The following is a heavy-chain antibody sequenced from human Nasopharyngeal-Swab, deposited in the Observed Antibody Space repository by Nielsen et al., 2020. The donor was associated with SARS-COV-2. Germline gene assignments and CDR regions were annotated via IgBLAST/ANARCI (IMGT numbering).Heavy chain of an antibody. D-gene: IGHD3-10*01. CDR2: ISASGGST. V-gene: IGHV3-23*01. J-gene: IGHJ3*02. CDR3: AKDDVVRGDAFDI. Sequence: GESLKISCIASGFTFNIYAMAWVRRTPGRGLQWVSGISASGGSTYYTDSVKGRFAVSRDNSRNTLYLQMHSLRVEDTALSYCAKDDVVRGDAFDIWGQGTMVTVSS. CDR1: GFTFNIYA.